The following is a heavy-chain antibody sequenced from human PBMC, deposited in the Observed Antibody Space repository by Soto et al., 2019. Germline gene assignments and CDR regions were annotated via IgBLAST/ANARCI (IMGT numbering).Heavy chain of an antibody. CDR3: AREGGASGYFDY. CDR1: GFTFSSYG. J-gene: IGHJ4*02. D-gene: IGHD3-10*01. V-gene: IGHV3-33*01. CDR2: IWYDGSNK. Sequence: GGSLRLSCAASGFTFSSYGMHWVRQAPGKGLEWVAVIWYDGSNKYYADSVKGRFTISRDNSKNTLYLQMNSLRAEDTAVYYCAREGGASGYFDYWGQGTLVTVSS.